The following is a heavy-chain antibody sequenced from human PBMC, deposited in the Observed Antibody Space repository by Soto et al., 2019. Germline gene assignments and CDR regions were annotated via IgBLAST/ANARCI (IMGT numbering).Heavy chain of an antibody. Sequence: QVQLQQWGAGLLKPSETLSLTCAVYGGSFSGYYWSWIRQPPGKGLEWIGEINHSGSTNYNPSLNSRVTISVDTSKNQFSLKLSSVTAADTAVYYCARAGYCSSTSCYYFDYWGQGTLVTVSS. CDR3: ARAGYCSSTSCYYFDY. V-gene: IGHV4-34*01. CDR1: GGSFSGYY. CDR2: INHSGST. J-gene: IGHJ4*02. D-gene: IGHD2-2*01.